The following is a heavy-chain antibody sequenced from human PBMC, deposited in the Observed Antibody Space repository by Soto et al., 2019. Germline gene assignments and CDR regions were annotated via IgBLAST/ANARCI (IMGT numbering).Heavy chain of an antibody. CDR3: AKDLGGYYYDSSGYLY. D-gene: IGHD3-22*01. Sequence: PGESLKISCAASGFTFSSYAMSWVRQAPGKGLEWVSAISGSGGSTYYADSVKGRFTISRDNSKNTLYLQMNSLRAEDTAVYYCAKDLGGYYYDSSGYLYWGQGTLVTVSS. CDR2: ISGSGGST. CDR1: GFTFSSYA. V-gene: IGHV3-23*01. J-gene: IGHJ4*02.